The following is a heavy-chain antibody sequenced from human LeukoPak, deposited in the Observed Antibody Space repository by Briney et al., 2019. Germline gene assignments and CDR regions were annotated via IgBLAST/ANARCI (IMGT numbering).Heavy chain of an antibody. CDR2: IRSKGTYI. Sequence: GGSLRLSCAASGFTFSSYNMNWVRQAPGKGLEWVSYIRSKGTYINYADSVKGRFTISRDNAKSSVYLQMTSLRAEDTAVYYCAKEACSGTNCIYYFMDVWGKGTTVTVSS. CDR3: AKEACSGTNCIYYFMDV. V-gene: IGHV3-21*06. CDR1: GFTFSSYN. J-gene: IGHJ6*03. D-gene: IGHD3-10*02.